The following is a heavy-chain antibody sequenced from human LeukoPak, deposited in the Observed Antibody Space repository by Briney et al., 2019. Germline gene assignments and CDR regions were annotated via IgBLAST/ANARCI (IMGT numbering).Heavy chain of an antibody. D-gene: IGHD3-22*01. CDR3: ARDVDYYDSSGLIDY. Sequence: GSLRLSCAASGFTFSSYSMNWVRQAPGKGLEWVSSISSSSSYIYYADSVKGRFTISRDNAKNSLYLQMNSLRAEDTAVYYCARDVDYYDSSGLIDYWGQGTLVTVSS. CDR2: ISSSSSYI. CDR1: GFTFSSYS. J-gene: IGHJ4*02. V-gene: IGHV3-21*01.